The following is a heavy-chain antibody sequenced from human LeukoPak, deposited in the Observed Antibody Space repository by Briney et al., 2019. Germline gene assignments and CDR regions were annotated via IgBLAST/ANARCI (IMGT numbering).Heavy chain of an antibody. CDR3: ARHTQRLDVFDI. CDR2: IYYSGST. J-gene: IGHJ3*02. Sequence: SETPSLTCTVSGGSICSSSYYGGWIRQPPGKGLEWIGSIYYSGSTYYNPSLKSRVTISVDTSKNHFSLKLSSVTAADTAVYYCARHTQRLDVFDIWGQGTMVTVSS. CDR1: GGSICSSSYY. V-gene: IGHV4-39*01.